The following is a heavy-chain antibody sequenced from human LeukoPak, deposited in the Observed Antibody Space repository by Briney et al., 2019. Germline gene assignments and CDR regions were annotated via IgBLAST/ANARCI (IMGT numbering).Heavy chain of an antibody. V-gene: IGHV3-30-3*02. CDR2: ISYDGSNK. CDR3: AKSVVVITFRFDD. Sequence: GGSLRLSCAASGFTFSGYPIHWVRQAPGKGLEWVAVISYDGSNKYYADSVKGRFTISRDNSKNMVYLQMNSLRADDTAVYYCAKSVVVITFRFDDWGQGALVTVSS. D-gene: IGHD2-15*01. J-gene: IGHJ4*02. CDR1: GFTFSGYP.